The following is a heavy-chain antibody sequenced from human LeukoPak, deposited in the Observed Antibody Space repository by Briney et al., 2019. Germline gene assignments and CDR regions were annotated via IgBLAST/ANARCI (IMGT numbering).Heavy chain of an antibody. CDR3: ARESYGDYYFDY. J-gene: IGHJ4*02. V-gene: IGHV3-30-3*01. D-gene: IGHD4-17*01. Sequence: PGGSLRLSCAASGFTFSSYWMSWVRQAPGKGLEWVAVISYDGSNKYYADSVKGRFTISRDNSKNTLYLQMNSLRAEDTAVYYCARESYGDYYFDYWGQGTLVTVSS. CDR1: GFTFSSYW. CDR2: ISYDGSNK.